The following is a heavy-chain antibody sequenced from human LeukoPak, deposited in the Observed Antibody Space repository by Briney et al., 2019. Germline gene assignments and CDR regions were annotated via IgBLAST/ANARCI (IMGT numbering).Heavy chain of an antibody. CDR3: ARGGYYGSGRRPLYYYYYYMDV. J-gene: IGHJ6*03. Sequence: ASVKVSCKASGYTFTSYYMHWVRQAPGQGLEWMGIINPSGGSTSYAQKFQGRVTMTRNTSISTAYMELSSLRSEDTAVYYCARGGYYGSGRRPLYYYYYYMDVWGKGTTVTISS. CDR2: INPSGGST. D-gene: IGHD3-10*01. CDR1: GYTFTSYY. V-gene: IGHV1-46*01.